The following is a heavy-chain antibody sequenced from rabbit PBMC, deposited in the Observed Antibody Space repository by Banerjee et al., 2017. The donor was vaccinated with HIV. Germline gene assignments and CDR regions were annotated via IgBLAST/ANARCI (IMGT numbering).Heavy chain of an antibody. Sequence: QSLEESGGDLVKPGASLTLTCTASGFSFSNSYYMCWVRQAPGKGLEWIACIAGGSSGSAWYASWAKGRFTISKTSSTTVTLQMTSLTAADTATYFCAREEYSNDGGDYFNLWGQGTLVTVS. D-gene: IGHD2-1*01. CDR3: AREEYSNDGGDYFNL. V-gene: IGHV1S40*01. CDR2: IAGGSSGSA. J-gene: IGHJ4*01. CDR1: GFSFSNSYY.